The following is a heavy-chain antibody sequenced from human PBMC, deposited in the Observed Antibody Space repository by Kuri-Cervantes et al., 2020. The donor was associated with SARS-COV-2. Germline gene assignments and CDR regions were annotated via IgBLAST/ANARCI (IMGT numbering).Heavy chain of an antibody. J-gene: IGHJ4*02. V-gene: IGHV2-70*11. D-gene: IGHD1-14*01. CDR1: GFSLSTSGVG. Sequence: SGPTLVKPTQTLTLTCTFSGFSLSTSGVGVGWIRQPPGKALEWLARIDWDDDKYYSTSLKTRLTISKDTFKNQVVLTMTNMDPVDTATYYCARDMGTNNFDYWGQGTLVTVSS. CDR3: ARDMGTNNFDY. CDR2: IDWDDDK.